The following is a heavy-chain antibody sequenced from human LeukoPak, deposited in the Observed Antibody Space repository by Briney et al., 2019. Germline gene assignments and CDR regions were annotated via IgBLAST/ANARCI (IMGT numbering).Heavy chain of an antibody. CDR1: GGTFSSYA. CDR3: VRVPPGTTIYAY. Sequence: ASVKVSCKASGGTFSSYAISWVRQAPGQGLEWMGGIIPIFGTANYAQKFQGRVTITADESTSTAYMELSSLRSEDTAIYYCVRVPPGTTIYAYWGQGTLVTVSS. CDR2: IIPIFGTA. J-gene: IGHJ4*02. D-gene: IGHD1-14*01. V-gene: IGHV1-69*13.